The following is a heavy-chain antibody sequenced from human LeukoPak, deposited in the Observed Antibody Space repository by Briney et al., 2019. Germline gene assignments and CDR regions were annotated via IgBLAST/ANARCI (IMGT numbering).Heavy chain of an antibody. CDR1: GGSFSDYY. D-gene: IGHD3-22*01. CDR2: MSPSGSS. CDR3: ARGRQDVNMILVVMAGVLYYLDV. V-gene: IGHV4-34*01. Sequence: PSETLSLTCAVYGGSFSDYYWTWIRQTPGKGLEWIGEMSPSGSSNYNPSLKSRVTISVDTSKNQFSLKLRSVTAADTAVYYCARGRQDVNMILVVMAGVLYYLDVWSKGTTVTVS. J-gene: IGHJ6*03.